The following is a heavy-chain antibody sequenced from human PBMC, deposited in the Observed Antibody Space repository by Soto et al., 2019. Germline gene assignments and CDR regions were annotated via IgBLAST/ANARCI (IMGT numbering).Heavy chain of an antibody. CDR1: GDSISGNF. Sequence: QVQLQESGPGLVKPSATLSLTCTVSGDSISGNFWSWIRQPPGKGLEWIGYIYYTGSSNYNPSLKSRVTISVDTSKKQFSLKVNYVTAADTAVYYCARHRAVSTNFDYWGQGTLVTGSS. CDR3: ARHRAVSTNFDY. D-gene: IGHD6-19*01. J-gene: IGHJ4*02. V-gene: IGHV4-59*08. CDR2: IYYTGSS.